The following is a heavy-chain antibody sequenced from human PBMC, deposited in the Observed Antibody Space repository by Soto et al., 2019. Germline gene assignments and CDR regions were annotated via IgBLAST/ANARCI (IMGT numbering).Heavy chain of an antibody. D-gene: IGHD3-10*01. CDR2: IHHSGNT. J-gene: IGHJ4*02. Sequence: QVQLQESGPGLVKPSGTLSLTCALSGASIITDNWWSWVRQPPGKELEWIGEIHHSGNTNFNPSVKSRVTISVDTSKNQFSLTVSSVTAAATAIYYWARASASSKLRGVVINWGQGTLVTVSS. CDR3: ARASASSKLRGVVIN. CDR1: GASIITDNW. V-gene: IGHV4-4*02.